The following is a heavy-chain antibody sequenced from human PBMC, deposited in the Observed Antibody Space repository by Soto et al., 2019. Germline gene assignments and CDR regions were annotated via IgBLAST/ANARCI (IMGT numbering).Heavy chain of an antibody. D-gene: IGHD3-16*01. CDR3: ASGNYVTFGGLTVYYYYGMDV. CDR2: IMPLLNTV. Sequence: QVQLVQSGAEVKKPGSSVKVSCKASGGTFSSYAISWVRQAPGQGLEWMEDIMPLLNTVNYAQKFHGRVTIIADESTMTAYMALSSLRSDDTAVYYCASGNYVTFGGLTVYYYYGMDVWGQGTTVIVSS. J-gene: IGHJ6*02. V-gene: IGHV1-69*01. CDR1: GGTFSSYA.